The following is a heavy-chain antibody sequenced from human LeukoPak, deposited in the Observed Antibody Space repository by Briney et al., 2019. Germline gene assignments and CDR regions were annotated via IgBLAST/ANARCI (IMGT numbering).Heavy chain of an antibody. D-gene: IGHD2-21*02. CDR3: ARGVTAVPA. CDR1: GFTVSNNY. Sequence: PGGSLRLSCAASGFTVSNNYMGWVRQAPGKGLEWVSFIYSDISTYYADSVKGRFTISRDDSKNTLFLQMNSLRAEDTAVYYCARGVTAVPAWGQGTLVTVSS. V-gene: IGHV3-66*01. J-gene: IGHJ5*02. CDR2: IYSDIST.